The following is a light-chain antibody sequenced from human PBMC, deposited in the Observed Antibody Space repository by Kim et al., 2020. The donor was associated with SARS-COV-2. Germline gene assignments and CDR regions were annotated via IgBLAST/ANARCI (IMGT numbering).Light chain of an antibody. CDR1: QSVSSN. J-gene: IGKJ3*01. CDR3: QQYNNWPPLVT. V-gene: IGKV3-15*01. Sequence: EIVMTQSPATLSVSPGERATLSCRASQSVSSNLAWYQQKPGQAPRLLIYGASTRATGIPARFSGSGSGTEFTLTIGSLQSEDFAVYYCQQYNNWPPLVTFGPGTKVDIK. CDR2: GAS.